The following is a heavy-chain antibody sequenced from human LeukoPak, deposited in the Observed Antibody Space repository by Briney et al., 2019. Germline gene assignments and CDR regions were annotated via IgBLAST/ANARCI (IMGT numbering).Heavy chain of an antibody. CDR2: IIPIFDTA. CDR1: GGTFSSYA. Sequence: SVKVSCKASGGTFSSYAISWVRQAPGQGLEWMGGIIPIFDTANYAQKFQGRVTITADESTSTAYMELSSLRSEDTAVYYCARARSIVATIGDFDYWGQGTLVTVSS. D-gene: IGHD5-12*01. CDR3: ARARSIVATIGDFDY. V-gene: IGHV1-69*13. J-gene: IGHJ4*02.